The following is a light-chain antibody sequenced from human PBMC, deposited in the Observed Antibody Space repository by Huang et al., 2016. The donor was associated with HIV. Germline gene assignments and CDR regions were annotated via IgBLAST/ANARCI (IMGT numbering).Light chain of an antibody. V-gene: IGKV3-15*01. CDR2: DAS. CDR3: QQYYYSPYT. CDR1: QSVSSH. J-gene: IGKJ2*01. Sequence: ETLMTQSPESLSVSPGERVTLSCRASQSVSSHLAWYQQKPYLPPRRLIYDASTRATCVPVRFSGSGSGTEFTLTISSLHSEDFAIYFCQQYYYSPYTFGQGTRLEIK.